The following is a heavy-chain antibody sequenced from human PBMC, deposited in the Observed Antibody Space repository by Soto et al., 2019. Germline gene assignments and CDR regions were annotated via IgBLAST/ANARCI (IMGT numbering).Heavy chain of an antibody. J-gene: IGHJ3*02. CDR3: AKDPDYYDSSGYYHPDDAFDI. D-gene: IGHD3-22*01. V-gene: IGHV3-30*18. Sequence: GGSLRLSCAASGFTFSSYGMHWVHQAPGKGLEWVAVISYDGSNKYYADSVKGRFTISRDNSKNTLYLQMNSLRAEDTAVYYCAKDPDYYDSSGYYHPDDAFDIWGQGTMVTVSS. CDR2: ISYDGSNK. CDR1: GFTFSSYG.